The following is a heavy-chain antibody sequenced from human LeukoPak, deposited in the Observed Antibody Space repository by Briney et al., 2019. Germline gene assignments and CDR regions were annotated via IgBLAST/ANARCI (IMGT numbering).Heavy chain of an antibody. Sequence: GGSLRLSCAASGYTFSTYWMSWVRQGPGKGLEWVANIKPDGSEKDYVDSLKGRFTISRDNAKNSLYLQVSSLRAEDTAVYYCARFGVPYGVDVWGQGTTVTVSS. J-gene: IGHJ6*02. CDR1: GYTFSTYW. D-gene: IGHD3-16*01. CDR3: ARFGVPYGVDV. V-gene: IGHV3-7*04. CDR2: IKPDGSEK.